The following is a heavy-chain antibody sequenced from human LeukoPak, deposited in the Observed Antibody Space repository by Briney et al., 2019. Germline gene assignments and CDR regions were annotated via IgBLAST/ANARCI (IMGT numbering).Heavy chain of an antibody. D-gene: IGHD1-14*01. Sequence: ASVKVSCKASGYTFTSYYMHWVRQAPGQGLEWMGIINPSGGSTSYAQKFQGRVTMTRDMSTSTVYMEPSSLRSEDTAVYYCARVHLTHDAFDIWGQGTMVTVSS. CDR3: ARVHLTHDAFDI. CDR2: INPSGGST. CDR1: GYTFTSYY. V-gene: IGHV1-46*01. J-gene: IGHJ3*02.